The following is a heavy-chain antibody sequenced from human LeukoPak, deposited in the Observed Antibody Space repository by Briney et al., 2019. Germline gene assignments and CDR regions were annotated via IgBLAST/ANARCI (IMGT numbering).Heavy chain of an antibody. D-gene: IGHD6-19*01. CDR1: GFNFANHA. Sequence: PGGSLRLSCAASGFNFANHAMSWVRQTPGKGLEWVSAISGGGDITYYADSVTGRFTISRDNSKDTLFLQMHSLRPGDTAVYYCASLLVAGVASVDYWGQGTLVTVSS. V-gene: IGHV3-23*01. CDR3: ASLLVAGVASVDY. J-gene: IGHJ4*02. CDR2: ISGGGDIT.